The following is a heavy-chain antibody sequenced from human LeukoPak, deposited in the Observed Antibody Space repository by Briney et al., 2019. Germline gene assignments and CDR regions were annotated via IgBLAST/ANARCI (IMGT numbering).Heavy chain of an antibody. D-gene: IGHD6-13*01. J-gene: IGHJ6*02. V-gene: IGHV3-23*01. CDR2: ITGSGGNT. CDR3: AKAASSSWPSYYYGMDV. Sequence: GGSLRLSCAASGFIFSSYSRSWVRQAPGKGLEWVSVITGSGGNTYYADSVKGRFTISKDNSKNTVYLQMSSLRVDDTAVYYCAKAASSSWPSYYYGMDVWGQGTTVTVPS. CDR1: GFIFSSYS.